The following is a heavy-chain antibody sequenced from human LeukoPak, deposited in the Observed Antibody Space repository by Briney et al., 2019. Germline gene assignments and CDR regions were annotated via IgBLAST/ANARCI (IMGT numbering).Heavy chain of an antibody. V-gene: IGHV3-30*02. CDR1: GFISNTNG. D-gene: IGHD2-21*01. CDR2: MSNDGSYK. J-gene: IGHJ4*02. Sequence: GGSLRLSCVASGFISNTNGMHWVRQAPGKGLEWVAFMSNDGSYKFYADSVKGRFIISRDHSKNTLYLQMNSLRGEDTAVYYCATVPGEWTTLDYWGQGSLVTVSA. CDR3: ATVPGEWTTLDY.